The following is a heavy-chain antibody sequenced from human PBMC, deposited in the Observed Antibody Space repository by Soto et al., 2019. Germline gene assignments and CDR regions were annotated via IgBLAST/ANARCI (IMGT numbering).Heavy chain of an antibody. CDR2: IYYSGST. J-gene: IGHJ5*02. V-gene: IGHV4-30-4*01. D-gene: IGHD5-18*01. Sequence: PSETLSLTCTVSGGSIISGDYCFICIRQPPGKGLEWIGYIYYSGSTYYNPSLKSRVTISVDTSKNQFSLKLSSVTAADTAVYYCAREPDTAMPQAWGQGTLVTVSS. CDR1: GGSIISGDYC. CDR3: AREPDTAMPQA.